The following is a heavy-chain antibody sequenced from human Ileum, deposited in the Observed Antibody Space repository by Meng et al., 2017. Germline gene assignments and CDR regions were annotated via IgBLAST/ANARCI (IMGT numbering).Heavy chain of an antibody. CDR3: ASGSGSLDY. J-gene: IGHJ4*02. D-gene: IGHD3-3*01. CDR2: TYYRSKWYS. CDR1: GGSVSSNIAA. V-gene: IGHV6-1*01. Sequence: VQLQESGPGLVKPSQTLSLTCAVSGGSVSSNIAAWNWIRQSPLRGLEWLGRTYYRSKWYSEYAVSVKSRISITPDTSKNQFPLQMNSVTPEDTAVYYCASGSGSLDYWGPGTLVTVSS.